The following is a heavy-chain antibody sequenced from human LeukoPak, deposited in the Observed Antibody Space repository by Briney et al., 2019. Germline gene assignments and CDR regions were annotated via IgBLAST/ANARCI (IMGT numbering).Heavy chain of an antibody. CDR3: TTDDPINRS. Sequence: GGSLRLSCVASGFTFSSSWLHWVRQAPGKGVEWVGRIKSKAVGGTTDYAAPVKGRFTVSRDDSKNTLYLQMNSLKTDDTAMYYCTTDDPINRSWGQGTLVTVSS. CDR1: GFTFSSSW. CDR2: IKSKAVGGTT. J-gene: IGHJ4*02. V-gene: IGHV3-15*01.